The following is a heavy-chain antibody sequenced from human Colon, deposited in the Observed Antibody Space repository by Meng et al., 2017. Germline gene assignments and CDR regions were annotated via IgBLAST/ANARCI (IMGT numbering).Heavy chain of an antibody. V-gene: IGHV3-15*01. Sequence: VKRVESGGGLVKPGESLRLSCAASGFTFSDAWMTWVRQAPGKGLEWVGRIKRKTEGATTDYAAPVEGRFVISRDDSRKVLFLQMNSLKTEDTAVYYCTTNRYNWGQGTLVTVSS. CDR2: IKRKTEGATT. J-gene: IGHJ4*02. CDR3: TTNRYN. D-gene: IGHD3-16*02. CDR1: GFTFSDAW.